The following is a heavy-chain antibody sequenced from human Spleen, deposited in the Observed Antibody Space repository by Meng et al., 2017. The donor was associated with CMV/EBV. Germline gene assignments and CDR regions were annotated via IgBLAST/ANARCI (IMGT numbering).Heavy chain of an antibody. J-gene: IGHJ3*02. CDR1: GITFDDYA. Sequence: SLKISCAVSGITFDDYAMHWVRQAPGKGLERVAGITWNSGGIGYADSVKGRFTISRDNAKNSLYLQMNSLRPEDTALYYCGKDVAIAATGAGGGTFDIWGQGTMVTVSS. CDR2: ITWNSGGI. V-gene: IGHV3-9*01. D-gene: IGHD6-13*01. CDR3: GKDVAIAATGAGGGTFDI.